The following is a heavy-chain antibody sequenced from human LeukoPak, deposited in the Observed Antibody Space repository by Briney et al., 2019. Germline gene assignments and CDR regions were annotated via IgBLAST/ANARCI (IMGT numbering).Heavy chain of an antibody. D-gene: IGHD1-1*01. Sequence: SETLSLTCTVSGGSISSGSYYWSWIRQPAGKGLEWIGRIYTSGSTNYNPSLKSRVTMSVDTSKNQFSLKLSSVTAADTAVYYCAREGGDWNQPGIDPWGQGTLVTVSS. V-gene: IGHV4-61*02. CDR1: GGSISSGSYY. J-gene: IGHJ5*02. CDR3: AREGGDWNQPGIDP. CDR2: IYTSGST.